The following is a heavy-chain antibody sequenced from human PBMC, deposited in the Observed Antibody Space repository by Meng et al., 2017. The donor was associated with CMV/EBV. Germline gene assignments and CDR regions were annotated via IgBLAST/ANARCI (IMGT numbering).Heavy chain of an antibody. CDR3: ARSGGSYAPLDY. Sequence: LKISCAASGFTFSDHYMDWVRQTPGKGLEWVGRTRNKANSYTTEYAASVKGRFTISRDDSKNSLYLQMNSLKTEDTAVYYCARSGGSYAPLDYWGQGTLVTVSS. D-gene: IGHD1-26*01. V-gene: IGHV3-72*01. J-gene: IGHJ4*02. CDR1: GFTFSDHY. CDR2: TRNKANSYTT.